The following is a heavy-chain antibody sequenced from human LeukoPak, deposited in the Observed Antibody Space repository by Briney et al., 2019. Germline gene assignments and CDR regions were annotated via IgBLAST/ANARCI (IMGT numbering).Heavy chain of an antibody. CDR2: INPNSGGT. V-gene: IGHV1-2*02. Sequence: ASVKVSCKASGYTFTGYYMHWVRQAPGQGLEWMGWINPNSGGTNYAQKFQGRVTMTRDTSISTAYMELSRLRSDDTAVYYCARVGAAAGTYFDYWGQGTLVTVFS. CDR1: GYTFTGYY. D-gene: IGHD6-13*01. J-gene: IGHJ4*02. CDR3: ARVGAAAGTYFDY.